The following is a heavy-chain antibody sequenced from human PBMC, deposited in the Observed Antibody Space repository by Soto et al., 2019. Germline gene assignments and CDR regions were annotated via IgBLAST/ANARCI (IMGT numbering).Heavy chain of an antibody. V-gene: IGHV4-59*01. CDR2: IYYSGST. J-gene: IGHJ4*02. CDR3: ARKVRDTIFGERSHFDY. Sequence: SETLSLTCTVSGGSISSYYWSWIRQPPGKGLEWVGYIYYSGSTNYNPSLKSRVTISVDTSKNQFSLKLSSVTAADTAVYYCARKVRDTIFGERSHFDYWAQGTMVTVSS. CDR1: GGSISSYY. D-gene: IGHD3-3*01.